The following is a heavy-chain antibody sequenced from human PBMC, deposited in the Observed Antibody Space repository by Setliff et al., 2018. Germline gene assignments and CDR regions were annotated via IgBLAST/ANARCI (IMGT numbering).Heavy chain of an antibody. J-gene: IGHJ4*02. V-gene: IGHV1-18*01. Sequence: ASVKVSCKTSGYTFNDYGITWVRQVPGQGLEWMGWITSATGKTYSAEKFQDRVTLTTGTSTSTAYLELRCLGSDDTAVYYCSRLVRFCTKTACQRLSGGEFWGQGTLVTVSS. D-gene: IGHD3-3*01. CDR1: GYTFNDYG. CDR3: SRLVRFCTKTACQRLSGGEF. CDR2: ITSATGKT.